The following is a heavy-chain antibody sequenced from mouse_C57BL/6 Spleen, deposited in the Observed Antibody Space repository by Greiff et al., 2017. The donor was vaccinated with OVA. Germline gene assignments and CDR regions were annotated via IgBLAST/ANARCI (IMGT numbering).Heavy chain of an antibody. CDR1: GFTFSDYY. Sequence: EVQLQESEGGLVQPGSSMKLSCTASGFTFSDYYMAWVRQVPEKGLEWVANINYDGSSTYYLDSLKSRFIISRDNAKNILYLQMSSLKSEDTATYYCARDLYFDYWGQGTTLTVSS. CDR2: INYDGSST. CDR3: ARDLYFDY. J-gene: IGHJ2*01. V-gene: IGHV5-16*01.